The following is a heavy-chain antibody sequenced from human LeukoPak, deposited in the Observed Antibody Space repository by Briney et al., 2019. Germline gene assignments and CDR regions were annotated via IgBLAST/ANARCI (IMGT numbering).Heavy chain of an antibody. CDR3: AKGRGYCSSTSCYRDY. J-gene: IGHJ4*02. D-gene: IGHD2-2*01. Sequence: GGSLRLSCAASGFTFSSYAMSWVRQAPGKGLEWVSAISGSGGSTYYADSVKGWFTISRDNSKNTLYLQMNSLRAEDTAVYYCAKGRGYCSSTSCYRDYWGQGTLVTVSS. V-gene: IGHV3-23*01. CDR2: ISGSGGST. CDR1: GFTFSSYA.